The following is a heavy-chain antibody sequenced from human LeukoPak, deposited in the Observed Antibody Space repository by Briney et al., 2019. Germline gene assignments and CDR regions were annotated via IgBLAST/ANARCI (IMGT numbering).Heavy chain of an antibody. CDR1: GSTFTIYY. Sequence: ASVKVSCTASGSTFTIYYMHWGRQAPGQGLEWMGIINPSGGSTSYAQKFQGRVTMTRDTSTSTVYMELSSLRSEDTAVYYCARDRGGQRVRNWFDLGGQGTLVTVSS. CDR2: INPSGGST. V-gene: IGHV1-46*01. J-gene: IGHJ5*02. D-gene: IGHD3-10*01. CDR3: ARDRGGQRVRNWFDL.